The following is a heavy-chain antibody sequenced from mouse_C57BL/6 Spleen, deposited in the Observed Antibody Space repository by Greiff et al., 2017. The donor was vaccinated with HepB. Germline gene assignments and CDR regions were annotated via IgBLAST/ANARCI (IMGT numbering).Heavy chain of an antibody. J-gene: IGHJ2*01. Sequence: EVMLVESEGGLVQPGSSMKLSCTASGFTFSDYYMAWVRQVPEKGLEWVANINYDGSSTYYLDSLKSRFIISRDNAKNILYLQMSSLKSEDTATYYCARASPYGYPFDYWGQGTTLTVSS. CDR1: GFTFSDYY. CDR2: INYDGSST. V-gene: IGHV5-16*01. D-gene: IGHD2-2*01. CDR3: ARASPYGYPFDY.